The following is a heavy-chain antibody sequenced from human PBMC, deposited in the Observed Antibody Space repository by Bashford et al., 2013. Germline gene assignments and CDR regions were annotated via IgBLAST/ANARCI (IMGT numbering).Heavy chain of an antibody. CDR2: IKSKNDGGTT. CDR1: GFSFSNAW. CDR3: TTDRFEYDFWSGYYKRYYYYGMDV. Sequence: GSLRLSCAASGFSFSNAWMSWVRQAPGKGLEWVGRIKSKNDGGTTDYDAPVKGRFTISRDDSKNTLYLQIDSLKTEDTAVYYCTTDRFEYDFWSGYYKRYYYYGMDVWGQGTTVTVSS. V-gene: IGHV3-15*01. J-gene: IGHJ6*02. D-gene: IGHD3-3*01.